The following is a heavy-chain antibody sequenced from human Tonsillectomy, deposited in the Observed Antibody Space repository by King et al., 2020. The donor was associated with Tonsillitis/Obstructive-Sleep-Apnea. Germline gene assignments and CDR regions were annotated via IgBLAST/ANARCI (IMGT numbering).Heavy chain of an antibody. CDR3: AKNDIWSGFQY. CDR1: GFTFNSYA. Sequence: VQLVESGGGLVQSGGSLRLSCAASGFTFNSYAMTWVRQAPGKGLEWVSSITDSGGRTFYADSVKGRFTISRDNSKNTLYLEMNSLRPEDTAVYYCAKNDIWSGFQYWGRGTLVTVSS. CDR2: ITDSGGRT. J-gene: IGHJ4*02. D-gene: IGHD3-3*01. V-gene: IGHV3-23*04.